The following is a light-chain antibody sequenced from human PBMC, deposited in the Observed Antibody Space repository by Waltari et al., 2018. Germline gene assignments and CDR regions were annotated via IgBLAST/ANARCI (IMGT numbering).Light chain of an antibody. CDR2: GAS. CDR3: QQYNNWPLT. J-gene: IGKJ4*01. Sequence: ETGMTQSPDTLSVSAGERATLSFRASQSVSSNLAWYQHKPGQAPRPLIYGASIRATGIPARFSGSGSGTEFTLTISSLQSEDFAVYYCQQYNNWPLTFGGGTK. V-gene: IGKV3-15*01. CDR1: QSVSSN.